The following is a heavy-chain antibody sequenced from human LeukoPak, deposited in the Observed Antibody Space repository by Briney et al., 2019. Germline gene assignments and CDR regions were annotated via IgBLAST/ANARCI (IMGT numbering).Heavy chain of an antibody. Sequence: GGSLRLSCAASGFTFSSYAMSWVRQAPGKGLEWVSAISGSGGSTYYADSVKGRFTISRDNSKNTLYLQMNSLRAEDTAVYYCAKDAYYDFWSGSPGFDPWGQGTLVTVSS. CDR1: GFTFSSYA. D-gene: IGHD3-3*01. CDR3: AKDAYYDFWSGSPGFDP. CDR2: ISGSGGST. J-gene: IGHJ5*02. V-gene: IGHV3-23*01.